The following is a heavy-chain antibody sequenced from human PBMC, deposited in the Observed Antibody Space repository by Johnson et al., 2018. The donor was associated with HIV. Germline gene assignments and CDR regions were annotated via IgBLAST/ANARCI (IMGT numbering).Heavy chain of an antibody. Sequence: QVQLVESGGGVVQPGGSLRLSCAASGFTFSSYGMYWVRQAPGKGLEWVAVISYDGSNKYYAASVKGRFTISRDNSKNTLSLQMNILRAEDTAVYYCAKDSKRELLQGKDAFDFWGQGTMVIVSS. D-gene: IGHD3-10*01. CDR2: ISYDGSNK. V-gene: IGHV3-30*19. J-gene: IGHJ3*01. CDR3: AKDSKRELLQGKDAFDF. CDR1: GFTFSSYG.